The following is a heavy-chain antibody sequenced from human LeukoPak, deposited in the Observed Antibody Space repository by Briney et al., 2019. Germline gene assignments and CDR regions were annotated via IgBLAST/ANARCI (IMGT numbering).Heavy chain of an antibody. CDR2: IRYDGSNK. D-gene: IGHD5-12*01. CDR1: GFTFSSYG. V-gene: IGHV3-30*02. CDR3: AKDTYSGYDSGD. Sequence: GGSLRLSCAASGFTFSSYGMHWVRQAPGEGLEWVAFIRYDGSNKYYADSVKGRFTISRDNSKNTLYLQMNSLRAEDTAVYYCAKDTYSGYDSGDWGQGTLVTVSS. J-gene: IGHJ4*02.